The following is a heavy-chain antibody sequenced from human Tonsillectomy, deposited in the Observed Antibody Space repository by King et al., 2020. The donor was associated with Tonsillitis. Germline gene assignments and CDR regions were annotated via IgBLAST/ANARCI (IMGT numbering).Heavy chain of an antibody. J-gene: IGHJ3*02. V-gene: IGHV3-7*01. CDR2: IKQNGKDK. CDR1: GFTFSRHF. Sequence: VQLVESGGGLVLPGGSIRLSCTGSGFTFSRHFMSWVRQAPGKGLEWVANIKQNGKDKFYVDSVKGRFTISRDNAKNSLYLQMNSLRAEDTALYYCARESVTATDDAFDIWGQGTMVTVSP. D-gene: IGHD1-20*01. CDR3: ARESVTATDDAFDI.